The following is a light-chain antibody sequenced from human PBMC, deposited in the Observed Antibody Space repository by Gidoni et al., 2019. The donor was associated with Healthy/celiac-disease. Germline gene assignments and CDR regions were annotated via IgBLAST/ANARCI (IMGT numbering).Light chain of an antibody. CDR3: QQSYSTPQT. CDR2: AAS. Sequence: DIKMTQSPSSLSASVGDRVTITCRASQSISSYLNWYQQKPEKAPKLLIYAASSLQSGVPSRCSGSGSGTDFTLTISSLQPEDFATYYCQQSYSTPQTFGGGTKVEIK. V-gene: IGKV1-39*01. CDR1: QSISSY. J-gene: IGKJ4*01.